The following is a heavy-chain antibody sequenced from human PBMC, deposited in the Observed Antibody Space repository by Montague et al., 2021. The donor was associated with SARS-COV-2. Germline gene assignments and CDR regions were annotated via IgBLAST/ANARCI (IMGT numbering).Heavy chain of an antibody. CDR3: AGDPRYSLSWSFDY. J-gene: IGHJ4*02. V-gene: IGHV6-1*01. Sequence: CAISGDSVSSNTAAWNWIRQSPSRGLEWLGRTYYRSKWYYDYAVSVKSRMTISPDTSKIQFSLQLSSVTPEDRAVYYCAGDPRYSLSWSFDYWGQGTLVTVSS. CDR1: GDSVSSNTAA. CDR2: TYYRSKWYY. D-gene: IGHD6-13*01.